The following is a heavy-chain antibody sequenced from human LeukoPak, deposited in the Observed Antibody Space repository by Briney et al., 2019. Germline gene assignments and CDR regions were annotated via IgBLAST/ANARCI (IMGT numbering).Heavy chain of an antibody. V-gene: IGHV4-39*07. D-gene: IGHD6-13*01. CDR1: GGSISSSSYY. Sequence: SETLSLTCTVSGGSISSSSYYWGWIRQPPGKGLEWLGSIYYSGSTYYNPSLKSRVTISVDTSKNQFSLKLSSVTAADTAVYYCARSGYSSPGGDWGQATLVTVSS. J-gene: IGHJ4*02. CDR3: ARSGYSSPGGD. CDR2: IYYSGST.